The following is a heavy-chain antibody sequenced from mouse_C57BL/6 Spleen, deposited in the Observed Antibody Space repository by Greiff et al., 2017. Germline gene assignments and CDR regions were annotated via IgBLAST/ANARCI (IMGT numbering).Heavy chain of an antibody. Sequence: QVQLQQPGAELVMPGASVKLSCTASGYTFTSYWMHWVKQRPGQGLEWIGEIDPSDSYTNYNQKFKGKSTLTVDKSSSTAYMQLSSLTSEDSAVYYCARSGDYYGNYAFAYWGQGTLVTVSA. CDR1: GYTFTSYW. D-gene: IGHD2-1*01. CDR3: ARSGDYYGNYAFAY. CDR2: IDPSDSYT. V-gene: IGHV1-69*01. J-gene: IGHJ3*01.